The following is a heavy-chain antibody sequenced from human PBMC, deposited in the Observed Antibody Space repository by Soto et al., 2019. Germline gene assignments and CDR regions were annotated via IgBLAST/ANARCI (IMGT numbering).Heavy chain of an antibody. V-gene: IGHV3-74*01. D-gene: IGHD2-15*01. CDR1: GFTFSSYW. J-gene: IGHJ6*03. CDR2: INSDGSST. CDR3: ARWALACSGGSCYYKTDYYYYMDV. Sequence: GGSLRLSCAASGFTFSSYWMHWVRQAPGKGLVWVSRINSDGSSTSYADSVKGRFTISRDNAKNTLYLQMNSLRAEDTAVYYCARWALACSGGSCYYKTDYYYYMDVWGKGTTVTVSS.